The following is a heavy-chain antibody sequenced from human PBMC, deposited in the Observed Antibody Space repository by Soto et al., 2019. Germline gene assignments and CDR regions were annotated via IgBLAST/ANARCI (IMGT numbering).Heavy chain of an antibody. V-gene: IGHV1-69*18. CDR3: ARVVMTTVPASYYYVMDV. Sequence: QVQLVQSGAEVKKPGSSVTVSCKASGGTFSSYAISWVRQAPGQGLEWMGRIIPVIGTANYAQKFQGRVTITADESTSTAYMELTSLRSEDTDVYYCARVVMTTVPASYYYVMDVWGQGPTVTVSS. J-gene: IGHJ6*02. D-gene: IGHD4-4*01. CDR2: IIPVIGTA. CDR1: GGTFSSYA.